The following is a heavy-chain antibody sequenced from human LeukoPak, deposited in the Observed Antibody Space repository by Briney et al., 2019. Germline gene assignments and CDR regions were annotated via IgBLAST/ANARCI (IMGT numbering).Heavy chain of an antibody. CDR2: MSYSGIT. J-gene: IGHJ4*02. D-gene: IGHD3-3*01. CDR1: GGSISPYY. CDR3: ARLSVHEFWSGRFDY. V-gene: IGHV4-59*08. Sequence: PSETLSLTCTVSGGSISPYYWSSIRQPPGKGLEWIGYMSYSGITNYNPSLNSRVTISLDTSNNQFSLELSKENVYDTAGHYCARLSVHEFWSGRFDYWGQGTLATVSS.